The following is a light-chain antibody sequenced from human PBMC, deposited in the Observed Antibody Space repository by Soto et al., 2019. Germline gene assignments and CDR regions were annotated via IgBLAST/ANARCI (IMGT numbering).Light chain of an antibody. CDR3: CSFAGSSTYV. Sequence: QSALTQPASVSGSPGQSITISCTGTSRDVGSYNLVSWYQQHPGNAPKLIIYEGTKRPSGVSYRVSGSKSGNTASLTISGLQEEDEGDYHCCSFAGSSTYVFGTGTKVTVL. V-gene: IGLV2-23*01. CDR2: EGT. J-gene: IGLJ1*01. CDR1: SRDVGSYNL.